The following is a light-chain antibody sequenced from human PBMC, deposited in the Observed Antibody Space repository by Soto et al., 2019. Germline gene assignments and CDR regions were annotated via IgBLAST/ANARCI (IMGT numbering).Light chain of an antibody. J-gene: IGKJ5*01. CDR2: GAS. V-gene: IGKV3-11*01. Sequence: EIVLTQSPATLSLSPGESAPLSCRASQSIGSYLAWYQQKPGQAPRLLIYGASTRAAGIPDRFSGSGSGTDFTLTITRLEPEDSAVYFCQQYTGPPTTFGQGTRLEIK. CDR3: QQYTGPPTT. CDR1: QSIGSY.